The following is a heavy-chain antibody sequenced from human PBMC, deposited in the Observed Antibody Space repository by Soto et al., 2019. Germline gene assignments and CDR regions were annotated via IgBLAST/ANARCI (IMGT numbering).Heavy chain of an antibody. V-gene: IGHV3-30-3*01. J-gene: IGHJ4*02. Sequence: GSLRLSCAASGFTFSSYAMHWVRQAPGKGLEWVALISYDGSDKDYADSVKGRFTISRDNSRNTLFLQMNSLRAEDTAVYYCARDYYKYYDSSGYYRSPAYWGQGT. CDR1: GFTFSSYA. CDR3: ARDYYKYYDSSGYYRSPAY. D-gene: IGHD3-22*01. CDR2: ISYDGSDK.